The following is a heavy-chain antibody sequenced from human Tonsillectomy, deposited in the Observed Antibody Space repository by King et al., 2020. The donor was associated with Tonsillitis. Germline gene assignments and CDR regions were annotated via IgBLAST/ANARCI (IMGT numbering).Heavy chain of an antibody. Sequence: VQLVESGAEVKKPGESLKISCEGSGYSFTSYWIGWVRQMPGKGLEWMGIIYPGDSDMRYSPSFQGQVTISADKSISTASLQWSSLKASDTAMYYCARRPIDPPVANGFDIWGQATMVTVS. J-gene: IGHJ3*02. D-gene: IGHD3-16*02. V-gene: IGHV5-51*01. CDR1: GYSFTSYW. CDR2: IYPGDSDM. CDR3: ARRPIDPPVANGFDI.